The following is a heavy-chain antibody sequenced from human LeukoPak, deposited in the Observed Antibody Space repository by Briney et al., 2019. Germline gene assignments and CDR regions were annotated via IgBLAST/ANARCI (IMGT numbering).Heavy chain of an antibody. D-gene: IGHD6-19*01. J-gene: IGHJ4*02. CDR3: ARQGGQWLVRLDY. CDR2: IYHSGST. Sequence: SETLSLTCTVSGYSISSGYYWGWIRQPPGKGLEWIGSIYHSGSTYYNPSLKSRVTMSVDTSKNQFSLKLSSVTAADTAVYYCARQGGQWLVRLDYWGQGTLVTVSS. CDR1: GYSISSGYY. V-gene: IGHV4-38-2*02.